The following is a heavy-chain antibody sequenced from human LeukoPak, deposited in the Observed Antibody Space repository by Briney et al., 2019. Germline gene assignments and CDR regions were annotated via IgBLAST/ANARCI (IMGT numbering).Heavy chain of an antibody. Sequence: GGSLRLSCAASGFTFSSYSMNWVRQAPGKGLEWVSVIYSGGSTYYADSVKGRFTISRDNSKNTLYLQMNSLRAEDTAVYYCARDDHDSSGYYPWAFDIWGQGTMVTVSS. CDR1: GFTFSSYS. D-gene: IGHD3-22*01. J-gene: IGHJ3*02. V-gene: IGHV3-66*01. CDR2: IYSGGST. CDR3: ARDDHDSSGYYPWAFDI.